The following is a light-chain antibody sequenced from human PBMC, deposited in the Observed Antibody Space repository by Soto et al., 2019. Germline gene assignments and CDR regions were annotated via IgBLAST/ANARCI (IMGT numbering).Light chain of an antibody. Sequence: EIVLTQSPGTLSLSPGERATLSCRASQTVSKNYLAWFQQNSGQAPRLLISGAFNRATGIPDRFSGSGTGTDFTLIISRLEPEDFTMYYCQQYASAPLTVGGGPKVEIK. CDR2: GAF. CDR1: QTVSKNY. CDR3: QQYASAPLT. V-gene: IGKV3-20*01. J-gene: IGKJ4*01.